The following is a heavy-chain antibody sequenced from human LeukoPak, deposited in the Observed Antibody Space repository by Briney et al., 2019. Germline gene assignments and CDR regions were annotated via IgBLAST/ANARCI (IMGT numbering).Heavy chain of an antibody. CDR2: IYSSGST. D-gene: IGHD5-24*01. CDR1: GGSINNYY. Sequence: SETLSLTCNVSGGSINNYYWSWIRQPAGKGLEYIGRIYSSGSTNYNPSLKSRVTISVDTSKNQFSLKLSSVTAADTAVYYCARGRERWKRRVYMDVWGKGTTVTISS. J-gene: IGHJ6*03. V-gene: IGHV4-4*07. CDR3: ARGRERWKRRVYMDV.